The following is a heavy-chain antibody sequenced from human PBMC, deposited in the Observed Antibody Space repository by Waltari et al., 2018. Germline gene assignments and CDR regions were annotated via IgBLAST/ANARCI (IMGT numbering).Heavy chain of an antibody. CDR2: INPNSGGT. Sequence: QVQLVQSGAEVKKPGASVKVSCKASGYTFTGYYMHWVRQAPGHGLEWMGWINPNSGGTNYAQKFQGRVTMTRDTSISTAYMELSRLRSDDTAVYYCARGVGWQQLVPRDYYYYMDVWGKGTTVTISS. CDR3: ARGVGWQQLVPRDYYYYMDV. V-gene: IGHV1-2*02. D-gene: IGHD6-13*01. J-gene: IGHJ6*03. CDR1: GYTFTGYY.